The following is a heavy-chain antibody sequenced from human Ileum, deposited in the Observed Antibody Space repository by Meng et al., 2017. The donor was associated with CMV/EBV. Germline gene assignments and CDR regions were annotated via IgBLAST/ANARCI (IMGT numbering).Heavy chain of an antibody. J-gene: IGHJ4*02. Sequence: HAQLQESGPGLGKPSQTLSLTCTVSGDSLSTGDYYWSWIRQPPGKGPEWIGYIYYSGSTLYNPSLKSPVTISLDKSKNQFSLRLRSVTAADTAVYFCAREGGGWYFDSWGQGTLVTVSS. CDR2: IYYSGST. CDR3: AREGGGWYFDS. CDR1: GDSLSTGDYY. D-gene: IGHD6-19*01. V-gene: IGHV4-30-4*01.